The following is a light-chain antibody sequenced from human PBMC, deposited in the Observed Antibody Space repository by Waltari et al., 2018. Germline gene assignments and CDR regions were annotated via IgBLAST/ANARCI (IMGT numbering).Light chain of an antibody. J-gene: IGLJ2*01. Sequence: QSALTQPASVSGSPGQSITISCTGTSSVVGGYNYVSWYQQHPGKAPKLMIYDVSKRPSGVSNRFSGSKSGNTASLTISGLQAEDEADYYCSSYTSSSTLVVFGGGTKLTVL. CDR2: DVS. CDR1: SSVVGGYNY. V-gene: IGLV2-14*01. CDR3: SSYTSSSTLVV.